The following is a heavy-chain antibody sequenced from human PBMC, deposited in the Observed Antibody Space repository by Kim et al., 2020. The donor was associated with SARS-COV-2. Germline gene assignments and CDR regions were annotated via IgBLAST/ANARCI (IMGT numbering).Heavy chain of an antibody. D-gene: IGHD6-19*01. CDR3: ARDRQRAGTGVDF. V-gene: IGHV6-1*01. Sequence: YAMSLKGRITISPDTSKNQFSWQLNSVTPEDSAIYYCARDRQRAGTGVDFWGQGTLVTV. J-gene: IGHJ4*02.